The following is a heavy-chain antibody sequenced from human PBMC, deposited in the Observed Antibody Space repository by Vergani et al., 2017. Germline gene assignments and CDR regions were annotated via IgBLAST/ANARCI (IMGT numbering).Heavy chain of an antibody. CDR1: GYTFNSFG. D-gene: IGHD1-26*01. CDR3: ARELGSMGELSFFDY. Sequence: QVQLVQSGGEVREPGASVKVSCKASGYTFNSFGISWVRQAPGQGPEWMGWISAYNGNTNYVQTFQDRVTMTTDTSTSTAYMELRSLRFDDTAVCYCARELGSMGELSFFDYWGPGTLVTVAS. J-gene: IGHJ4*02. V-gene: IGHV1-18*01. CDR2: ISAYNGNT.